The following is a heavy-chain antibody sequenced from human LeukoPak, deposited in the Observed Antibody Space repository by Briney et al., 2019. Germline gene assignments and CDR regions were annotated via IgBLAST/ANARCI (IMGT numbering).Heavy chain of an antibody. CDR3: ATEGHYSVAFDI. J-gene: IGHJ3*02. D-gene: IGHD2-21*01. V-gene: IGHV3-30*03. CDR1: GFTFSSYA. Sequence: GGSLRLSCAASGFTFSSYAMSWVRQAPGKGLEWVAVISFDGSVEYYADSVRGHFTISRDNVKNTVYLQMNSLKVEDTALYYCATEGHYSVAFDIWGQGTTVTVSS. CDR2: ISFDGSVE.